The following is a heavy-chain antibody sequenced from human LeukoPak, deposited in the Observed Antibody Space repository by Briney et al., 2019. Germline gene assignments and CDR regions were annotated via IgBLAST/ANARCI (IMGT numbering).Heavy chain of an antibody. J-gene: IGHJ5*02. CDR1: GGSISSYY. D-gene: IGHD1-26*01. CDR3: ARGGLPRENWFDP. CDR2: IYYSGYT. V-gene: IGHV4-59*12. Sequence: SETLSLTCTVSGGSISSYYWSWIRQPPGKGLEWIGYIYYSGYTNYNPSLKSRVTMSVDTSKNQFSLKLSSVTAADTAVYYCARGGLPRENWFDPWGQGTLVTVSS.